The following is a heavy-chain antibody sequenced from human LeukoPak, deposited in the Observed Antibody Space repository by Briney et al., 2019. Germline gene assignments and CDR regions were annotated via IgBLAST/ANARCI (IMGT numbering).Heavy chain of an antibody. CDR3: ARAARGLFGFGY. V-gene: IGHV3-30*04. CDR1: GFTFSSYA. J-gene: IGHJ4*02. CDR2: ISYDGSNK. D-gene: IGHD3-10*01. Sequence: GGSLRLSCAASGFTFSSYAMHWVRQAPGKGLEWVAVISYDGSNKYYADSVKGRFTISRDNSKNTLYLQMNSLRAEDTAVYYCARAARGLFGFGYWGQGTLVTVSS.